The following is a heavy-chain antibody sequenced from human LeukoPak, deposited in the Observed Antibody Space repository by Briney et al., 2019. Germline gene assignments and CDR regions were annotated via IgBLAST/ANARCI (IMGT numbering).Heavy chain of an antibody. CDR3: AKSSSHYGGAFDY. J-gene: IGHJ4*02. CDR1: GFTFDDYA. CDR2: ISWNSGSI. D-gene: IGHD4-23*01. V-gene: IGHV3-9*03. Sequence: PGRSLRLSCAASGFTFDDYAMHWVRQAPGKGLEWVSGISWNSGSIGYADSVKGRFTISRDNAKNSLYLQMNSLRAEDMALYYCAKSSSHYGGAFDYWGRGTLVTVSS.